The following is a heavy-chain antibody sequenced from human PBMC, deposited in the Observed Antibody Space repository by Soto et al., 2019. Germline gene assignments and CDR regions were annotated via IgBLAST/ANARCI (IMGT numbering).Heavy chain of an antibody. D-gene: IGHD6-6*01. CDR3: ARIEYGLEA. V-gene: IGHV3-73*02. J-gene: IGHJ6*01. CDR1: GFTFSVSA. Sequence: EVQLVQSGGGRVQPGGSLKLSCEASGFTFSVSAIHWVRLASGKGLVWVGRIRTRKNRYVTTYAASVKGRFSLSRDDSKNTAYLQMNSLKTEHTAVYYCARIEYGLEAWGQRTTVIVSA. CDR2: IRTRKNRYVT.